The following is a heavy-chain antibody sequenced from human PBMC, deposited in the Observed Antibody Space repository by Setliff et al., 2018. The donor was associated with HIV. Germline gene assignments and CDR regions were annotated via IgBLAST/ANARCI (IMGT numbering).Heavy chain of an antibody. J-gene: IGHJ4*02. V-gene: IGHV1-69*05. Sequence: GASVKVSCKASGGTFKNFAINWVRQAPGQGLEWMGGIIPISGTAVYAQNFRGRVTVATDDSTNTAYMEISSLKSDDTAVYFCARVGGIELWNQAYFDYWGQGTLVTV. D-gene: IGHD1-1*01. CDR2: IIPISGTA. CDR1: GGTFKNFA. CDR3: ARVGGIELWNQAYFDY.